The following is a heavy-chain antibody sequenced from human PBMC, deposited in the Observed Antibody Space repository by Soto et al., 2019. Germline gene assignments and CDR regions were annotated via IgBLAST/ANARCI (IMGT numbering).Heavy chain of an antibody. CDR2: IYYSGST. J-gene: IGHJ6*03. CDR3: AGHAGKDQPLLWFGDPGAYYMDV. CDR1: GGSISSSSYY. D-gene: IGHD3-10*01. Sequence: SETLSLTCTVSGGSISSSSYYWGWIRQPPGKGLEWIGSIYYSGSTYYNPSLKSRVTISVDTSKNQFSLKLSSVTAADTAVYYCAGHAGKDQPLLWFGDPGAYYMDVWGKGTTVTVSS. V-gene: IGHV4-39*01.